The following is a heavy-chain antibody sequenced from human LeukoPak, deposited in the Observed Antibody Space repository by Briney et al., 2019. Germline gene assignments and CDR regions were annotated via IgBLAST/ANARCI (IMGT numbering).Heavy chain of an antibody. V-gene: IGHV3-23*01. CDR1: GFSVSSKH. CDR2: ISHSGANT. Sequence: GGSLRLSCAASGFSVSSKHMSWVRQAPGKGLEWVSLISHSGANTFYADSVKGRFSVSRDNSKNTMYLQMNSLRAEDTAVYYCAVGSYYFDYWGQGTLVTVSS. CDR3: AVGSYYFDY. J-gene: IGHJ4*02. D-gene: IGHD3-10*01.